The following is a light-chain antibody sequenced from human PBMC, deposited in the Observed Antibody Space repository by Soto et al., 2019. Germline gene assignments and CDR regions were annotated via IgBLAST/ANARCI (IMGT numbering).Light chain of an antibody. J-gene: IGLJ1*01. CDR3: SSYAGTNNFVV. CDR2: EVS. CDR1: SSDVGDYNY. Sequence: QSVLTQPPSASGSPGQSVTIYCTGTSSDVGDYNYVSWYQQHPGKAPKLMIYEVSKRPSGVPHRFSGSKSGNTASLTVSGLQAEDEADYYCSSYAGTNNFVVFGTGTKVTVL. V-gene: IGLV2-8*01.